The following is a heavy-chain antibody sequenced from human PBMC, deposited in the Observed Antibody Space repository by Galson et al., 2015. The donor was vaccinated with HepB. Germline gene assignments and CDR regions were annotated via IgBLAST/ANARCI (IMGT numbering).Heavy chain of an antibody. CDR1: GFTFSSYA. CDR2: ISDSGGNT. Sequence: SLRLSCAASGFTFSSYAMNWVRQAPGKGLEWVSSISDSGGNTYYRDSVKGRFTISRDNSRNTLYLHMNNLRAGDTAVYYCAKGGDDYYSAYWAQGTLVTVSS. D-gene: IGHD3-22*01. J-gene: IGHJ4*02. CDR3: AKGGDDYYSAY. V-gene: IGHV3-23*01.